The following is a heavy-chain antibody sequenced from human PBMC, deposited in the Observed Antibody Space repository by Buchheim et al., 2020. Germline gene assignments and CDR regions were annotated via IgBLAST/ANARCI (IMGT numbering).Heavy chain of an antibody. D-gene: IGHD3-22*01. V-gene: IGHV4-4*02. CDR3: ARGNYYDSSGYYHY. J-gene: IGHJ4*02. CDR1: GGSISSSNW. Sequence: QVQLQESGPGLVKPSGTLSLTCAVSGGSISSSNWWSWVRQPPGKGLEWIGEINHRGSTKYNPSLKSRVTISVETSKKQFSLKLTSVTAADSAVYYCARGNYYDSSGYYHYWGQGTL. CDR2: INHRGST.